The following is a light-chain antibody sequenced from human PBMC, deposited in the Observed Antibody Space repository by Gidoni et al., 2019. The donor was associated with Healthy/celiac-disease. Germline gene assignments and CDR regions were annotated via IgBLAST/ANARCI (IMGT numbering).Light chain of an antibody. V-gene: IGKV3-15*01. CDR1: QSVSSN. CDR2: GAS. CDR3: QQYNNWHT. J-gene: IGKJ2*01. Sequence: EIVMTQSPATLSVSPGERATLSCRASQSVSSNLAWYQQKPGQAPRLLISGASTRAPGIPARFSVSGSGTEFTLTISSLQSADFAVYYCQQYNNWHTFGQGPKLELK.